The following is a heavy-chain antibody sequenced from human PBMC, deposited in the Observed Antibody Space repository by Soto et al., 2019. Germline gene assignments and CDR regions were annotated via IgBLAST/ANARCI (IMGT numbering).Heavy chain of an antibody. J-gene: IGHJ5*02. CDR2: IKQDGSEK. CDR1: GFTFSSYW. V-gene: IGHV3-7*01. D-gene: IGHD3-3*01. CDR3: ARGGRITIFGVVPT. Sequence: GGSLRLSCAASGFTFSSYWMSWVRQAPGKGLEGVANIKQDGSEKYYVDSVKGRFTISRDNAKNSLYLQMNSLRAEDTAVYYCARGGRITIFGVVPTWGQGTLVTISS.